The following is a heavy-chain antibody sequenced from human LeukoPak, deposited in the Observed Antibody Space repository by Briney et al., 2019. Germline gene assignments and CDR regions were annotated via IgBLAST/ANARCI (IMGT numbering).Heavy chain of an antibody. CDR2: IYYSGST. D-gene: IGHD2-8*01. CDR1: GGSISSGDYY. Sequence: SQTLSLTCTVSGGSISSGDYYWSWIRQPPGKGLEWIGYIYYSGSTYYNPSLKSRVTISVDTSKNQFSLKLSSVTAADTAVYYCARVPLMLGYCTNGVCPSGYFQHWGQGTLVTVSS. CDR3: ARVPLMLGYCTNGVCPSGYFQH. J-gene: IGHJ1*01. V-gene: IGHV4-30-4*01.